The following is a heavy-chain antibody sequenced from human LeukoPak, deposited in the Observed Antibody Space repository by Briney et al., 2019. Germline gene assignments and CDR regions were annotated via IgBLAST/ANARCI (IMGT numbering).Heavy chain of an antibody. D-gene: IGHD3-10*01. CDR1: GGSFSGYY. CDR3: ARRLWFGELLDYWYFDL. Sequence: SETLSLTCAVYGGSFSGYYWSWIRQPPGKGLEWIGYIYYSGSTNYNPSLKSRVTISVDTSKNQFSLKLSSVTAADTAVYYCARRLWFGELLDYWYFDLWGRGALVTVSS. V-gene: IGHV4-59*08. CDR2: IYYSGST. J-gene: IGHJ2*01.